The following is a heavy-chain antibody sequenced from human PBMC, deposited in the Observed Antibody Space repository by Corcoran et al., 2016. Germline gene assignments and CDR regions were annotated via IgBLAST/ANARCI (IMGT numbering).Heavy chain of an antibody. D-gene: IGHD6-13*01. Sequence: QEQLVASGGGVVQPGRSLRLSCAAPGFPFSSYGMHWVRKAPGKGLEWEAILLNDGNNKYHADAVKGRFTISRDNSKNKLYLQMNSLIVEYRAVYYCARLRYSSIMGGLDAWGQGTTVTVSS. J-gene: IGHJ6*02. CDR2: LLNDGNNK. CDR3: ARLRYSSIMGGLDA. V-gene: IGHV3-33*01. CDR1: GFPFSSYG.